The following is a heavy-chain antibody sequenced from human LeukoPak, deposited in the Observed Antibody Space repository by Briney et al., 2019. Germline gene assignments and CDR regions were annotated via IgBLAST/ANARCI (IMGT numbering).Heavy chain of an antibody. V-gene: IGHV3-48*03. D-gene: IGHD1-26*01. J-gene: IGHJ3*02. CDR1: GFTFSSYE. Sequence: GSLRLSCSASGFTFSSYEMNWVRQAPGKGLEWVSSISSRAGTIYYADSVKGRFTISRDNAKNSLYLQMNSLRAEDTAVYYCASTRWELRAFDIWGQGTMVTVSS. CDR3: ASTRWELRAFDI. CDR2: ISSRAGTI.